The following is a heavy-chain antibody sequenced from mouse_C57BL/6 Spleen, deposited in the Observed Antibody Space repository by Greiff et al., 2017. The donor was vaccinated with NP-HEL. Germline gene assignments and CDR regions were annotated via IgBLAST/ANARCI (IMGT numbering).Heavy chain of an antibody. V-gene: IGHV1-4*01. CDR1: GYTFTSYT. CDR3: ARSAITTGGFDY. CDR2: INPSSGYA. D-gene: IGHD1-2*01. J-gene: IGHJ2*01. Sequence: VQLQQSGAELARPGASVKMSCKASGYTFTSYTMHWVKQRPGQGLEWIGYINPSSGYAKYNQKFKDKATLTADKSSSTAYMQLSSLTSEDSAVYYCARSAITTGGFDYWGQGTTLTVSS.